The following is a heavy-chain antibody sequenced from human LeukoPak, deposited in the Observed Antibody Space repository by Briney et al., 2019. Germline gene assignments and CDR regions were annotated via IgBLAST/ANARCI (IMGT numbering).Heavy chain of an antibody. CDR3: ARDLGAAAGNSKSRYYYYMDV. J-gene: IGHJ6*03. D-gene: IGHD6-13*01. CDR1: GGSISSYY. V-gene: IGHV4-59*01. CDR2: IYYSGST. Sequence: SETLSLTCTVSGGSISSYYWSWIRQPPGKGLEWIGYIYYSGSTNYNPSLKSRVTISVDTSKNQFSLKLSSVTAADTAAYYCARDLGAAAGNSKSRYYYYMDVWGKGTTVTISS.